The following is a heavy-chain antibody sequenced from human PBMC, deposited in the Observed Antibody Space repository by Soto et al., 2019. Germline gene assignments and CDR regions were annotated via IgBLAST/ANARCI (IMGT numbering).Heavy chain of an antibody. CDR3: ARVWSSGLDAFDI. J-gene: IGHJ3*02. CDR2: IYYSGST. Sequence: LSLTCTVSGGSISSGGYYWSWIRQHPGKGLEWIGYIYYSGSTYYNPSLKSRVTISVDTSKNQFSLKLSSVTAADTAVYYCARVWSSGLDAFDIWGQGTMVTVSS. V-gene: IGHV4-31*03. D-gene: IGHD3-22*01. CDR1: GGSISSGGYY.